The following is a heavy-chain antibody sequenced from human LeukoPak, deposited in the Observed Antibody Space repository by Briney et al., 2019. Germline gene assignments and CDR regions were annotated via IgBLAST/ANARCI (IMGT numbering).Heavy chain of an antibody. D-gene: IGHD3-3*01. CDR1: GYTFTKYG. CDR2: ISSYNGHT. V-gene: IGHV1-18*01. Sequence: GASVKVSCKASGYTFTKYGISWVRQAPGQGLEWMGYISSYNGHTQFAQKFQGRLTMTTDTSTSTAYMELRSLRSDDTAVYYCARQLLEWSGSYYSYYYMDVWGKGTTLTVSS. CDR3: ARQLLEWSGSYYSYYYMDV. J-gene: IGHJ6*03.